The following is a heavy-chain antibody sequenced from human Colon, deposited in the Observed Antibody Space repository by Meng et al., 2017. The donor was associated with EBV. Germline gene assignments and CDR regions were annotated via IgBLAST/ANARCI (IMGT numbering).Heavy chain of an antibody. Sequence: HLQLQESGQGLSKPSETLSLTFTVSGGYISISSYYWVWIRQPPGKGLEWIGSIYYNVSTYYNPSLKSRVTISVDTSKNQFSLKLNSVTAADTAVYYCARRRYYYGSGSYHSYYFDYWGQGALVTVSS. CDR1: GGYISISSYY. D-gene: IGHD3-10*01. V-gene: IGHV4-39*01. CDR2: IYYNVST. CDR3: ARRRYYYGSGSYHSYYFDY. J-gene: IGHJ4*02.